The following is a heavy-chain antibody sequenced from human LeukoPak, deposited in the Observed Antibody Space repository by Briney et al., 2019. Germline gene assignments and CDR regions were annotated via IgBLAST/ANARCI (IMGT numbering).Heavy chain of an antibody. Sequence: ASVKVSCKASGYTFSSYSISWVRQAPGQGLEWMGWISAYNGNTIYAQKVRGRVTMTTDTSTSTAYMELRSLKSDDTAVYYCARASYCSDGSCYSDYWGQGTLVTVSS. V-gene: IGHV1-18*01. J-gene: IGHJ4*02. D-gene: IGHD2-15*01. CDR3: ARASYCSDGSCYSDY. CDR2: ISAYNGNT. CDR1: GYTFSSYS.